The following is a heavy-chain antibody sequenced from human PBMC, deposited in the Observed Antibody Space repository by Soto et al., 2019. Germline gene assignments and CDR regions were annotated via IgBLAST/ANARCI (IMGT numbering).Heavy chain of an antibody. Sequence: QVQLQQWGAGLLKPSETLSLTCAVYGGSFSGYYWSWIRQPPGKGLEWIGEINHSGSTNYNPSLKIRVTISVDTSKNQFSLKLSSVTAADTAVYYCARGLRLGNSIAVAGYYFDYWGQGTLVTVSS. J-gene: IGHJ4*02. CDR1: GGSFSGYY. V-gene: IGHV4-34*01. D-gene: IGHD6-19*01. CDR3: ARGLRLGNSIAVAGYYFDY. CDR2: INHSGST.